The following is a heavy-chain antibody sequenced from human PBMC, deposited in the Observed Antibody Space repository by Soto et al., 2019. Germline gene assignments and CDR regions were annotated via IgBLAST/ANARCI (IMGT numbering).Heavy chain of an antibody. Sequence: QVQLVESGGAVAHPGTSLRLSCAAPGFSFNSHRRHWLRQAPGKGLEWVAVIWHEGSKRYYGDYVKGRFSIPRDNSKNTVILQIDSARGEETAVYYCSRGFCDGDCDSSYFDLWGRGAQVTV. J-gene: IGHJ2*01. CDR1: GFSFNSHR. CDR2: IWHEGSKR. CDR3: SRGFCDGDCDSSYFDL. D-gene: IGHD2-21*02. V-gene: IGHV3-33*01.